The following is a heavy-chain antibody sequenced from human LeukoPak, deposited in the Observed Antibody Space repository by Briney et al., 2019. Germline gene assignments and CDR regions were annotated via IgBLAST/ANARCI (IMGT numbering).Heavy chain of an antibody. D-gene: IGHD6-19*01. Sequence: PSQTLSLTCTVSGGSISSGGYYWSWIRQHPGKGLEWIGYIYYSGSTNYNPSLKSRVTISVDTSKNQFSLKLSSVTAADTAVYYCARRREIAVAGTSWFDPWGQGTLVTVSS. CDR3: ARRREIAVAGTSWFDP. J-gene: IGHJ5*02. CDR2: IYYSGST. V-gene: IGHV4-61*08. CDR1: GGSISSGGYY.